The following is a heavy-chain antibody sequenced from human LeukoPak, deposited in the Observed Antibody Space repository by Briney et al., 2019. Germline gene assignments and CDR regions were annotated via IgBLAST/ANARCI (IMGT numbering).Heavy chain of an antibody. CDR2: INPNSGGT. CDR1: GYTFTGYY. Sequence: ASVKVSCKASGYTFTGYYMHWARQAPGQGLEWMGWINPNSGGTNYAQKFQGRVTMTRDTSISTAYMELSRLRSDDTAVYYCARPSISANWFDPWGQGTLVTVSS. CDR3: ARPSISANWFDP. V-gene: IGHV1-2*02. J-gene: IGHJ5*02. D-gene: IGHD3-9*01.